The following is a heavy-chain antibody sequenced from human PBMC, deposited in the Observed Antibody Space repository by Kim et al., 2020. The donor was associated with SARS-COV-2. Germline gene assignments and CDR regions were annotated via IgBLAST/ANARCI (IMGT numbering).Heavy chain of an antibody. J-gene: IGHJ4*02. V-gene: IGHV4-4*09. D-gene: IGHD3-3*01. Sequence: TNSHPSPKSRVPISVDSPQNQFSLKLASVTAADTAVYYCASGGLRRYFDYWGQGTLVTVSS. CDR3: ASGGLRRYFDY. CDR2: T.